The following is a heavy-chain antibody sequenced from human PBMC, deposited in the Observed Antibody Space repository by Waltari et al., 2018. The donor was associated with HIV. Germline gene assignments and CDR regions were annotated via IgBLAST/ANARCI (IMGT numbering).Heavy chain of an antibody. J-gene: IGHJ4*02. CDR1: GGSISSSSYY. V-gene: IGHV4-39*02. Sequence: QLQLQESGPGLVKPSETLYLTCTVSGGSISSSSYYWGWIGQPPGKGLEWIGSIYYSGNTYYNPSLKSRVTISVDTSNNQFSLKLSSVTAADTAAYYCARETYYYDSSGYYRLSYFDYWGQGTLVTVSS. CDR2: IYYSGNT. CDR3: ARETYYYDSSGYYRLSYFDY. D-gene: IGHD3-22*01.